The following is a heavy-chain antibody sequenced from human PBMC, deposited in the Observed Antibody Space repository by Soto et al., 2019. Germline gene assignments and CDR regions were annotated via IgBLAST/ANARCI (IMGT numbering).Heavy chain of an antibody. CDR1: GGSISSGGYY. J-gene: IGHJ5*02. Sequence: SETLSLTCTVSGGSISSGGYYWSWIRQHPGKGLEWIGYIYYSGSTYYNPSLKGRVTISVDTSKNQFSLKLSSVTAADTAVYYCARDGRGRYCSGGSCYSVWFDTWGQGTLVTVSS. D-gene: IGHD2-15*01. CDR2: IYYSGST. CDR3: ARDGRGRYCSGGSCYSVWFDT. V-gene: IGHV4-31*03.